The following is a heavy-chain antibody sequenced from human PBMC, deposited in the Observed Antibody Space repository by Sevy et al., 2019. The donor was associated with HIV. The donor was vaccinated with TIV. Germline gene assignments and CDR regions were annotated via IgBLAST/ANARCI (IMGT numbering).Heavy chain of an antibody. D-gene: IGHD6-13*01. CDR2: IFYSGPT. CDR1: GGSNSWSSSY. CDR3: ARVSETQQEADYDY. V-gene: IGHV4-39*01. Sequence: SETLSLTCTVAGGSNSWSSSYWGWIRQPPGKGLQWIGSIFYSGPTNYNPSLKSRVTISVDTSKNQFSLKLRSVTAADTAVYYCARVSETQQEADYDYRGQGTLVTVSS. J-gene: IGHJ4*02.